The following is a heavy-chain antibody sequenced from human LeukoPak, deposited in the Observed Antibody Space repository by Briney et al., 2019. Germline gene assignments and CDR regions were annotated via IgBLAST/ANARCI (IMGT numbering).Heavy chain of an antibody. J-gene: IGHJ4*02. D-gene: IGHD3-22*01. CDR1: GFTFSSYS. V-gene: IGHV3-21*01. CDR3: ARANYYDSSGYRFCRSKEAYFDY. CDR2: ISSSSSYI. Sequence: GGSPRLSCAASGFTFSSYSMNWVRQAPGKGLEWASSISSSSSYIYYADSVKGRFTISRDNAKNSLYLQMNSLRAEDTAVYYCARANYYDSSGYRFCRSKEAYFDYWGQGTLVTVSS.